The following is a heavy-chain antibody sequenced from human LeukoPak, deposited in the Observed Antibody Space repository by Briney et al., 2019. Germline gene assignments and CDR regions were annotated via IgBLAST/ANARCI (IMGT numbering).Heavy chain of an antibody. V-gene: IGHV4-34*01. D-gene: IGHD3-3*01. CDR1: GGSFSGYY. CDR2: INHSGST. J-gene: IGHJ5*02. Sequence: SETLSLTCAVYGGSFSGYYWSWIRQPPGKGLEWIGEINHSGSTYYNPSLKSRVTISVDTSKNQFSLKLSSVTAADTAVYYCARRDYDFWSGSNWFDPWGQGTLVTVSS. CDR3: ARRDYDFWSGSNWFDP.